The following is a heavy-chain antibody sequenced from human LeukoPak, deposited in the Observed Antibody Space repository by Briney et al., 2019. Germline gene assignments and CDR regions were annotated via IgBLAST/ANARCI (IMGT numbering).Heavy chain of an antibody. CDR3: TTASDGGPAY. CDR2: IKSSTDGGTA. D-gene: IGHD4-23*01. Sequence: GGSLRLSCAASGFTFSHAWMIWVRQAPGKGLEWVGRIKSSTDGGTADYAAPVEGRFIISRDDSKNTLYLQLNSLKDGDTAVYYCTTASDGGPAYWGQGALVTVSS. V-gene: IGHV3-15*07. CDR1: GFTFSHAW. J-gene: IGHJ4*02.